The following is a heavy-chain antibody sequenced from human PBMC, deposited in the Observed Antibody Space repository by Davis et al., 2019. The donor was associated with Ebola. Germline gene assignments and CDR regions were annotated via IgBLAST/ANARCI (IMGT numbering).Heavy chain of an antibody. Sequence: GESLKISCKASGYTFINYWIGWVRQMPGKGLEWMGLIYTGDSDTRYSPSFRGQVTISADKSITTAYLQWSGLRASDTAMYYCASLRRTISGMDDAFDIWGQGTMVTVSS. CDR3: ASLRRTISGMDDAFDI. CDR1: GYTFINYW. D-gene: IGHD3-9*01. J-gene: IGHJ3*02. V-gene: IGHV5-51*01. CDR2: IYTGDSDT.